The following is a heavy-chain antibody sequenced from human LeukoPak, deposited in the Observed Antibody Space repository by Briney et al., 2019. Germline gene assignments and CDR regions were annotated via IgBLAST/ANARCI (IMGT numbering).Heavy chain of an antibody. V-gene: IGHV4-30-4*01. CDR2: IYYSGST. J-gene: IGHJ3*02. D-gene: IGHD3-10*01. Sequence: SQTLSLTCTVSGGSISSGDYYWSWTRQPPGKGLEWIGYIYYSGSTYYNPSLKSRVTISVDTSKNQFSLKLSSVTAAGTAVYYCARDKLLYAFDIWGQGTMVTVSS. CDR3: ARDKLLYAFDI. CDR1: GGSISSGDYY.